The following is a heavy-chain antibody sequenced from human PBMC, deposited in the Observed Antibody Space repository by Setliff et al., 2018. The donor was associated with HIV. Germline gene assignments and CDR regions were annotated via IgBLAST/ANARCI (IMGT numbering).Heavy chain of an antibody. CDR1: GYSFTCYG. CDR3: ARGTTPLGWFDP. J-gene: IGHJ5*02. Sequence: ASVKVSCKASGYSFTCYGVSWVRQAPGQGLEWMGWISAYNVNTNYAQKLQGRVTMTTDTSTSTAYMELRSLRSDDTAVYYCARGTTPLGWFDPWGQGTLVTVSS. D-gene: IGHD2-2*01. CDR2: ISAYNVNT. V-gene: IGHV1-18*01.